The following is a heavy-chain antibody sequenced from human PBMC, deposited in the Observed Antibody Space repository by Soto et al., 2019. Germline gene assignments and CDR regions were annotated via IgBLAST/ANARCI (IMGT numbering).Heavy chain of an antibody. Sequence: SETLSLTCTVSGGSISSADYYWSLVRQPPGKGLEWIGYIYYSGSTFFNPSLKSRVTIPKDTSRNQFSLRLNSVTAADTAVYYCARAIVVTIGGMDVWGQGTTVTVSS. CDR2: IYYSGST. CDR3: ARAIVVTIGGMDV. V-gene: IGHV4-30-4*01. D-gene: IGHD5-12*01. J-gene: IGHJ6*02. CDR1: GGSISSADYY.